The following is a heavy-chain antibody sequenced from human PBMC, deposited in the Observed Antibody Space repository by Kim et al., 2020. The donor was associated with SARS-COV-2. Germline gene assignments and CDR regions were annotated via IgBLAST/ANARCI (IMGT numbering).Heavy chain of an antibody. CDR2: ISAYNGNT. V-gene: IGHV1-18*01. CDR3: ARDMSTGSYYDYYYYGMDV. Sequence: ASVKVSCKASGYTFTSYGISWVRQAPGQGLEWMGWISAYNGNTNYAQKLQGRVTMTTDTSTSTAYMELRSLRSDDTAVYYCARDMSTGSYYDYYYYGMDVWGQGTTVTVSS. CDR1: GYTFTSYG. D-gene: IGHD1-26*01. J-gene: IGHJ6*02.